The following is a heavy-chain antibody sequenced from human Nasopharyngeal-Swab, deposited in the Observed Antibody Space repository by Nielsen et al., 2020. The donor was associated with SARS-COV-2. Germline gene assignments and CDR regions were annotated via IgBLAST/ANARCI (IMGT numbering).Heavy chain of an antibody. J-gene: IGHJ4*02. V-gene: IGHV3-48*03. CDR2: ISGSGNTI. Sequence: WIRQPPGKGLEWVSYISGSGNTIYYADSVKGRFTMSRDNAKNSLYLQMNSLRAEDTAVYYCARDWRYFEYRGQGTLVTVSS. CDR3: ARDWRYFEY. D-gene: IGHD3-3*01.